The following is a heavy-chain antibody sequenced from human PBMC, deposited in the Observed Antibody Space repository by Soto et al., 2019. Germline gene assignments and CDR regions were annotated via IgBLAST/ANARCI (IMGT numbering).Heavy chain of an antibody. J-gene: IGHJ4*02. V-gene: IGHV1-18*01. D-gene: IGHD2-15*01. Sequence: QVQLVQSGAEVKKPGASVRVSCETSGFSFTSYSFSWVRQAPGQGLEWMGWISPHSGSQKYAQKFQGRVTITRVSSTSTAYMELRSLRSDDTAVYYWARRDSDSFYAFDSWCQGTLVTVAS. CDR2: ISPHSGSQ. CDR3: ARRDSDSFYAFDS. CDR1: GFSFTSYS.